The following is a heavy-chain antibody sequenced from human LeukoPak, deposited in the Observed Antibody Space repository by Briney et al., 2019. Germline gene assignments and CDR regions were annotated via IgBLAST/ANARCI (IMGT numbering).Heavy chain of an antibody. CDR1: GGSISSSSYY. V-gene: IGHV4-39*01. J-gene: IGHJ4*02. CDR3: ARMAAPYY. CDR2: IYYSGST. D-gene: IGHD5-24*01. Sequence: PSQTLSLTCAVSGGSISSSSYYWGWIRQPPGKGLEWIGSIYYSGSTYYNPSLKSRVTISVDTSKNQFSLKLSSVTAADTAVYYCARMAAPYYWGQGTLVTVSS.